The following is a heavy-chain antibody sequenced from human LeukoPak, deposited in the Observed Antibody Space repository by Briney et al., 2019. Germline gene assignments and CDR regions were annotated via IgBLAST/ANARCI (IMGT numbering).Heavy chain of an antibody. Sequence: SVKVSCKASGGTFSSYAISWVRQAPGQGLEWMGRIIPIFGTANYAQKFQGRVTITTDESTSTAYMELSSPRSEDTAVYYCAIRRGTSSWFFDYWGQGTLVTVSS. D-gene: IGHD6-13*01. CDR2: IIPIFGTA. V-gene: IGHV1-69*05. CDR1: GGTFSSYA. CDR3: AIRRGTSSWFFDY. J-gene: IGHJ4*02.